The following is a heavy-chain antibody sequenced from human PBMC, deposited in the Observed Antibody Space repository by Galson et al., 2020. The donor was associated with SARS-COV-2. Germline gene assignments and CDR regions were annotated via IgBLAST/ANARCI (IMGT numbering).Heavy chain of an antibody. V-gene: IGHV3-30*18. J-gene: IGHJ6*02. CDR2: ISYEGRKK. CDR3: VKAAEFFWFGESRSMDV. D-gene: IGHD3-10*01. Sequence: QLGESLKISCAASGFTFTNYGMHWVRQAPGKGLEWVAVISYEGRKKYSEDYLKGRFTISRDSSKTTLYLQMSSLSAEDTAVYFCVKAAEFFWFGESRSMDVWGQGTTVTVSS. CDR1: GFTFTNYG.